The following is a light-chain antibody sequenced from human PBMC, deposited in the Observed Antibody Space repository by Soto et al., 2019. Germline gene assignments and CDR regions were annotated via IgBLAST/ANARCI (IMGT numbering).Light chain of an antibody. CDR2: GAS. Sequence: EIVLPPSPGTLSFSPVEISPLYFMASQSVSSNFLAWYQQRSGQAPRLLIYGASSRATGIPDRFSGSGSGTDFTLTISRLEPEDFEVYYCQQYGSSGTCGQGTKGDIK. J-gene: IGKJ1*01. CDR3: QQYGSSGT. V-gene: IGKV3-20*01. CDR1: QSVSSNF.